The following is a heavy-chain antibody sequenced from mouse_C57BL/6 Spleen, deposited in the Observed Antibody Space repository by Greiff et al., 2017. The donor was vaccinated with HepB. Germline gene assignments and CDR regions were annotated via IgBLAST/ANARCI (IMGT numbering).Heavy chain of an antibody. D-gene: IGHD1-1*01. J-gene: IGHJ1*03. V-gene: IGHV5-9-1*02. CDR2: ISSGGDYI. Sequence: EVKLVESGEGLVKPGGSLKLSCAASGFTFSSYAMSWVRQTPEKRLEWVAYISSGGDYIYYADTVKGRFTISRDNARNTLYLQMSSLKSEDTAMYYCTRGAGYYGSSNWYFDVWGTGTTVTVSS. CDR3: TRGAGYYGSSNWYFDV. CDR1: GFTFSSYA.